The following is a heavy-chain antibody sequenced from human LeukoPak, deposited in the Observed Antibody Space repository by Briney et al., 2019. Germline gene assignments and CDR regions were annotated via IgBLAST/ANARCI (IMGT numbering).Heavy chain of an antibody. J-gene: IGHJ4*02. CDR1: GGSISSYY. V-gene: IGHV4-59*08. CDR2: IYYSGST. CDR3: ARHLPPSGDYPLDY. D-gene: IGHD4-17*01. Sequence: SETLSLTCTVSGGSISSYYWSWIRQPPGKGLEWIGYIYYSGSTNYNPSLKSRVTISVDTSKNQFSLKLSSVTAADTAVYYCARHLPPSGDYPLDYWGQGTLVTVSS.